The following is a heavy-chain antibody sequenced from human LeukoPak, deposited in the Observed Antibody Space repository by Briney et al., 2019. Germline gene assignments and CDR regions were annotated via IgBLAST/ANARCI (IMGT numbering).Heavy chain of an antibody. Sequence: SSETLSLTCTVSGGSISSSSYYWGWIRQPPGQGLEWIGSIYYSGSTYYNPSLKSRVTISVDTAKNQFSLKLSSVTAADTAVYYCARFAPYDSSGANGYWGQGTLVTVSS. D-gene: IGHD3-22*01. J-gene: IGHJ4*02. CDR2: IYYSGST. CDR3: ARFAPYDSSGANGY. CDR1: GGSISSSSYY. V-gene: IGHV4-39*01.